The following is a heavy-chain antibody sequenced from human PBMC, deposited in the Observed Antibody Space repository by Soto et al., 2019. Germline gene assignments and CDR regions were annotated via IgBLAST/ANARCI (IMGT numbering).Heavy chain of an antibody. J-gene: IGHJ6*02. CDR3: ARLIYCSGGSCPHPYGMDA. D-gene: IGHD2-15*01. V-gene: IGHV5-51*01. CDR2: IYPGDSDT. CDR1: GYSFTSYW. Sequence: PXESLKISCKGSGYSFTSYWIGWVRQMPGKGLEWMGIIYPGDSDTRYSPSFQGQVTISADKSISTAYLQWSSLKASDTAVYYCARLIYCSGGSCPHPYGMDAWGQGTTVTVSS.